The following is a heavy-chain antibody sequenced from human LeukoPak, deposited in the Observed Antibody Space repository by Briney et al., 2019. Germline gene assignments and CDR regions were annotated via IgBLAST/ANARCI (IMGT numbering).Heavy chain of an antibody. Sequence: GESLRLSCAASGFTFSSYDMHWVRQATGKGLEWVSAIGTAGDTYYPGSVKGRFTISRENAKNSLYLQMNSLRAGDTAVYYCARAMASYGMDVWGQGTTVTVSS. D-gene: IGHD3-10*01. CDR2: IGTAGDT. CDR1: GFTFSSYD. CDR3: ARAMASYGMDV. J-gene: IGHJ6*02. V-gene: IGHV3-13*01.